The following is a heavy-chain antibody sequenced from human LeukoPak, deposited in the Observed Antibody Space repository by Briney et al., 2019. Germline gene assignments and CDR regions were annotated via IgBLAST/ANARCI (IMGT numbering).Heavy chain of an antibody. CDR2: ISAYNGNT. D-gene: IGHD5-18*01. CDR1: GYLFNNYD. V-gene: IGHV1-18*01. CDR3: ARDSQRYSYGYNWFDP. Sequence: ASVKVSCKASGYLFNNYDINWVRQATGQGLEWMGWISAYNGNTNYAQKLQGRVTMTTDTSTSTAYMELRSLRSDDTAVYYCARDSQRYSYGYNWFDPWGQGTLVTVSS. J-gene: IGHJ5*02.